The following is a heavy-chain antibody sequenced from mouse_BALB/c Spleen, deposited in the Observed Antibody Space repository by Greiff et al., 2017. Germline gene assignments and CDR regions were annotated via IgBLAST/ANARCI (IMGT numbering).Heavy chain of an antibody. D-gene: IGHD2-4*01. CDR2: IYPGSGST. V-gene: IGHV1S22*01. J-gene: IGHJ3*01. CDR1: GYTFTSYW. Sequence: LQQPGSELVRPGASVKLSCKASGYTFTSYWMHWVKQRPGQGLEWIGNIYPGSGSTNYDEKFKGKATLTADKSSSTAYMQLSSLKSEDSAVYFCARGELGYDYDAWFAYWGQGTLVTVSA. CDR3: ARGELGYDYDAWFAY.